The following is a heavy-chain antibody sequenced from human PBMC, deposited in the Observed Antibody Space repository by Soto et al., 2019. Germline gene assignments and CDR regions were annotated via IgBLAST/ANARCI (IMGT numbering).Heavy chain of an antibody. CDR2: ISAYNGNT. CDR3: ARDGVPYGGNAGVSFDI. J-gene: IGHJ3*02. Sequence: ASVKVSCKASGYTFTSYGISWVRRAPGQGLEWMGWISAYNGNTNYAQKLQGRVTMTTDTSTSTAYMELRSLRSDDTAVYYCARDGVPYGGNAGVSFDIWGQGTMVTVSS. V-gene: IGHV1-18*04. D-gene: IGHD4-17*01. CDR1: GYTFTSYG.